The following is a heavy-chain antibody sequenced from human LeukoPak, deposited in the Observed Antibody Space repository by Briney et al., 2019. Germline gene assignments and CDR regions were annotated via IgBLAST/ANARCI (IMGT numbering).Heavy chain of an antibody. D-gene: IGHD3-22*01. CDR1: GGTFTSYA. V-gene: IGHV1-69*04. J-gene: IGHJ6*02. Sequence: GASVTLSFTASGGTFTSYAISWVRQAPGQGLEWMGRIIPILGIANYAQKFQGRVTITADKSTSTAYMELSSLRSEDTAVYYCARGYYYDSSGYYYYYYYGMDVWGQGTTVTVSS. CDR3: ARGYYYDSSGYYYYYYYGMDV. CDR2: IIPILGIA.